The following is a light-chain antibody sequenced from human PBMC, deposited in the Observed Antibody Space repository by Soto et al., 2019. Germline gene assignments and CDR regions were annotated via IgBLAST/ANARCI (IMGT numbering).Light chain of an antibody. CDR2: DAS. CDR1: QSVSSW. V-gene: IGKV1-5*01. Sequence: DIQMTQSPSTLSASLGDTVTITCRASQSVSSWLAWYQQRAGKAPKVLMYDASNLESGVPSRFSGSGSGTEFTLTISSLQPDDFATYYCQHYNSYSEAFGQGTKVDIK. CDR3: QHYNSYSEA. J-gene: IGKJ1*01.